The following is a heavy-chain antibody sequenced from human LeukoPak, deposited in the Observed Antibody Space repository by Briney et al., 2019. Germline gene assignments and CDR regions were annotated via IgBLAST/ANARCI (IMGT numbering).Heavy chain of an antibody. Sequence: GGSLRLSCAASGFTFSSYGMHWVRQAPGKGLEWVAFIRYDGSNKYYADSVKGRFTISRDNSKNTLYLQMNSLRAEDTAVYYCARDKTGIVGATRFDYWGQGTLVTVSS. CDR2: IRYDGSNK. V-gene: IGHV3-30*02. CDR1: GFTFSSYG. D-gene: IGHD1-26*01. CDR3: ARDKTGIVGATRFDY. J-gene: IGHJ4*02.